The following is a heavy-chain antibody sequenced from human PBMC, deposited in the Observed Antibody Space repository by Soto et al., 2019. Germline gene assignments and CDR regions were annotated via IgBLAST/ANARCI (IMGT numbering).Heavy chain of an antibody. V-gene: IGHV2-5*02. D-gene: IGHD2-21*01. Sequence: QITLKESGPTLVKPTQTLTLTCTFSGFSLNSTGVSVGWFRQPPGKAMEWLALIYCEEDKRYRPSLKSRLTVTRDASKAQVLLTMTNVDPADTATYFCAHWCGGGRCRTPTGPTPDGFSYWGQWTLVTATS. J-gene: IGHJ1*01. CDR1: GFSLNSTGVS. CDR3: AHWCGGGRCRTPTGPTPDGFSY. CDR2: IYCEEDK.